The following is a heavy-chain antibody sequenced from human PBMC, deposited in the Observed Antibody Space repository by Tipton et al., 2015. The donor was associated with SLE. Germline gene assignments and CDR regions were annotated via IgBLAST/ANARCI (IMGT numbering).Heavy chain of an antibody. CDR3: ARVNDFWSGYDWFNWFDP. J-gene: IGHJ5*02. CDR2: FYTSGYT. CDR1: GGSISSYS. Sequence: TLSLTCNVSGGSISSYSWSWIRQPAGKGLEWIGRFYTSGYTNYNPSLKSRVNMSLDTSKNQFSLKLSSMTAADTAIYYCARVNDFWSGYDWFNWFDPWGQGTLVTVSS. V-gene: IGHV4-4*07. D-gene: IGHD3-3*01.